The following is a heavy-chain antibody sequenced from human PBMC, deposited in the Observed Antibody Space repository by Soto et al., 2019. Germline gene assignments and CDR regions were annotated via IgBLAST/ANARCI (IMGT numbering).Heavy chain of an antibody. V-gene: IGHV3-33*01. Sequence: QVQLVESGGGVVQPGRSLRLSCAASGFTFSNYGMHWVRQAPGKGLEWVAVILNDGSNRYHADSVKDRFTIYRDNSKNTLYLQMNSLRAEDTAVYYCARDDEYSGNGMDVWGQGTTVTVS. CDR3: ARDDEYSGNGMDV. CDR2: ILNDGSNR. J-gene: IGHJ6*02. D-gene: IGHD3-10*01. CDR1: GFTFSNYG.